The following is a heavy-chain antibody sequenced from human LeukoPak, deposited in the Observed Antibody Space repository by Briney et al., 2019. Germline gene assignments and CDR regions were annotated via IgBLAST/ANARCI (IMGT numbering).Heavy chain of an antibody. V-gene: IGHV4-59*01. CDR2: IYYSGST. Sequence: SETLSLTCTVSGGSISSYYWSWIRQPPGKGLEWIGYIYYSGSTIYNPSLKSRVTISVDTSKNQFSLKLSSVTAADTAVYYCARVYSYGSENAFDIWGQGTMVTVSS. D-gene: IGHD5-18*01. J-gene: IGHJ3*02. CDR1: GGSISSYY. CDR3: ARVYSYGSENAFDI.